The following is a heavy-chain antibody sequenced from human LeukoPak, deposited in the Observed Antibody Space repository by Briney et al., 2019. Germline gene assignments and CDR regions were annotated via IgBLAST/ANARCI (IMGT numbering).Heavy chain of an antibody. J-gene: IGHJ3*02. Sequence: ASVKVSCKASGYTFTSYDINWVRQAPGQGLEWMGWMNPNSGNTGYAQKFQGRVTMTRNTSISTAYMELSSLRSEDTAVYYCARGLLRGRAFDIWGQGTMVTVSS. V-gene: IGHV1-8*01. CDR1: GYTFTSYD. CDR2: MNPNSGNT. D-gene: IGHD1-26*01. CDR3: ARGLLRGRAFDI.